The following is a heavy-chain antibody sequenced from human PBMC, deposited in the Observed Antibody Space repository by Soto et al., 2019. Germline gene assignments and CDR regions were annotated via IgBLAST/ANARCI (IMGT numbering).Heavy chain of an antibody. Sequence: GGSLRLSCEASGFTFSNYAMAWVRQTPGEGPEWVSTIGGGDDIFYAESVQGRFIISRDDSRSTMYLQMDNLRVEDTAIYFCAKEAISYNGIYDAFEVWGQGTVVTVAS. CDR3: AKEAISYNGIYDAFEV. J-gene: IGHJ3*01. CDR2: IGGGDDI. CDR1: GFTFSNYA. D-gene: IGHD3-3*02. V-gene: IGHV3-23*01.